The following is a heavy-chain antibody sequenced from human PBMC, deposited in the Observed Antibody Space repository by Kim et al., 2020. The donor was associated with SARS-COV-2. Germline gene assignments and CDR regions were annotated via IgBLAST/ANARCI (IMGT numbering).Heavy chain of an antibody. CDR2: ISSSSNNI. Sequence: GGSLRLSCAASGFTFSSYSMNWVRQAPGKGLEWVSSISSSSNNIYYADSVKGRFTISRDNAKNSLYLQMNSLRAEDTAVYYCARDGIRGYSYGSLDYWGQGTLVTVSS. CDR3: ARDGIRGYSYGSLDY. D-gene: IGHD5-18*01. J-gene: IGHJ4*02. V-gene: IGHV3-21*01. CDR1: GFTFSSYS.